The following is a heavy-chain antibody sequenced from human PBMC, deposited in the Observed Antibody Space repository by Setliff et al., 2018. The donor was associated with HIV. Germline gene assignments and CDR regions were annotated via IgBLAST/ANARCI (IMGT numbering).Heavy chain of an antibody. CDR2: IYYSGST. J-gene: IGHJ6*03. CDR1: GGSISSGGYY. Sequence: PSETLSLTCTVSGGSISSGGYYWSWIRQHPGKGLEWIGYIYYSGSTYYNPSLKSRVTISVDTSKNQFSLKLSSVTAADTAVYYCARVDSSSPYYYYYYMDVWGKGTTVTAP. V-gene: IGHV4-31*03. D-gene: IGHD6-6*01. CDR3: ARVDSSSPYYYYYYMDV.